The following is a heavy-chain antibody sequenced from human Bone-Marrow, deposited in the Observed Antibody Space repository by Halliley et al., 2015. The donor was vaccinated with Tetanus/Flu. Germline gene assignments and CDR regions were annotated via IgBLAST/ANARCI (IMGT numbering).Heavy chain of an antibody. J-gene: IGHJ4*02. V-gene: IGHV4-30-2*05. CDR3: ARGSYGFGGEIDF. Sequence: WIGYIYNSGNSYYNPSLISRISISVDTSKNQFSLKVNSVTAADTALYFCARGSYGFGGEIDFWGQGTLVTVSS. CDR2: IYNSGNS. D-gene: IGHD5-18*01.